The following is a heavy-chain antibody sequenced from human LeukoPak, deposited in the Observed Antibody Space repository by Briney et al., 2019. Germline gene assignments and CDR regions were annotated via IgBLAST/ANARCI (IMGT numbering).Heavy chain of an antibody. CDR1: GFTFSNYA. D-gene: IGHD1-26*01. J-gene: IGHJ4*02. CDR3: ARVVGASHHTVDY. CDR2: IYSGDRT. V-gene: IGHV3-23*03. Sequence: GGSLRLSCAASGFTFSNYAMTWVRQAPGKGLEWLSLIYSGDRTYHADSVKGRFTVSRDDSENTLSLQMNSLRVEDTALYFCARVVGASHHTVDYWGQGALVTVSS.